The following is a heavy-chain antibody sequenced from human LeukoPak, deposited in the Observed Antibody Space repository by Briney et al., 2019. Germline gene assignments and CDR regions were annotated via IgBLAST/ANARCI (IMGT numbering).Heavy chain of an antibody. CDR1: GGSISSYY. CDR2: IYYSGST. D-gene: IGHD2-2*01. J-gene: IGHJ6*02. CDR3: ARSGVPAAMGYYYYGMDV. Sequence: SETLSLTCTVSGGSISSYYWSWIRQPPGKGLEWIGDIYYSGSTNYNPSLKSRVTISVDTSKNQFSLKLSSVTAADTAVYYCARSGVPAAMGYYYYGMDVWGQGTTVTVSS. V-gene: IGHV4-59*01.